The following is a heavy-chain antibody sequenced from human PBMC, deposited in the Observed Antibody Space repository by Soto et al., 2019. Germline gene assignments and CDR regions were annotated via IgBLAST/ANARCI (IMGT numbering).Heavy chain of an antibody. V-gene: IGHV3-21*01. CDR2: ISSSSSYI. J-gene: IGHJ4*02. Sequence: EVQLVESGGGLVKPGGSLSLTCAASGFTFSSYSMNWVRQAPGKGLEWVSSISSSSSYIYYADSVKGRFTISRDNAKNSLYLQMNSLRAEDTAVYYCARGLYCSGGSCYFDYWGQGTLVTVSS. CDR3: ARGLYCSGGSCYFDY. D-gene: IGHD2-15*01. CDR1: GFTFSSYS.